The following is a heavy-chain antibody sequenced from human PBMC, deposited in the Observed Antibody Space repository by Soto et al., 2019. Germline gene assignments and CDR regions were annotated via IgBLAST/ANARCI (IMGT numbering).Heavy chain of an antibody. CDR1: GGSVNIGDYY. CDR3: ARQYGGYEYYFDY. CDR2: IYYGGIT. Sequence: SELLSLTCTVSGGSVNIGDYYWSWIRQPPGKGLEWIGYIYYGGITSSNPSLKSRLTISIDTSKNQFSLKLDSVTAADTAVYYCARQYGGYEYYFDYWGQGTLVTVSS. D-gene: IGHD5-12*01. V-gene: IGHV4-30-4*01. J-gene: IGHJ4*02.